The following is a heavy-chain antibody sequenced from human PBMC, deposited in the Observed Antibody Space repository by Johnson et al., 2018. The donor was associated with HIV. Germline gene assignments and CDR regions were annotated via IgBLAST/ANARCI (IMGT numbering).Heavy chain of an antibody. CDR3: AKSTRGNWGSCFDI. Sequence: VQLVESGGGLIQPGGSLRLSCAAPGFTFSSYWMSWVRQAPGKGLEWVANIKQDGSEKYYVDSVKGRFTISRDNAKNSLYLQMNSLRAEDTAVYYCAKSTRGNWGSCFDIWGQGTMVTVAS. CDR2: IKQDGSEK. J-gene: IGHJ3*02. V-gene: IGHV3-7*02. CDR1: GFTFSSYW. D-gene: IGHD7-27*01.